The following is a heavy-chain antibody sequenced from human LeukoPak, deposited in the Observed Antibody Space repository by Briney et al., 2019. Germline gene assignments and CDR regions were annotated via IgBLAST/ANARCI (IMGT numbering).Heavy chain of an antibody. CDR3: ARDKPEFCSGGTCYSSYYFYGMDV. V-gene: IGHV3-21*01. D-gene: IGHD2-15*01. J-gene: IGHJ6*02. CDR1: GFTFSRDS. Sequence: PGGSLRLSCAASGFTFSRDSMNWVRQAPGKGLEWISSITGSSTYIYYADSVKGRFTISRDNAKNSLYLQMNSLRAEDTAVYYCARDKPEFCSGGTCYSSYYFYGMDVWGQGTTVTVSS. CDR2: ITGSSTYI.